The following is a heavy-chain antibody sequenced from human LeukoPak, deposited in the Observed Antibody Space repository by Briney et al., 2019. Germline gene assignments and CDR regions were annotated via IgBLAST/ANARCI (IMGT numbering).Heavy chain of an antibody. CDR3: ARDSITIFGVVTY. CDR1: GFTFSSYW. J-gene: IGHJ4*02. Sequence: GGSLRLSCAASGFTFSSYWMSWVRQAPGKGLEWVANIKQDGSEKYYVDSVKGRFTISRDNAKNSLYLQMNSLRAEDTAVYYCARDSITIFGVVTYWGQGTLVTVSS. D-gene: IGHD3-3*01. CDR2: IKQDGSEK. V-gene: IGHV3-7*01.